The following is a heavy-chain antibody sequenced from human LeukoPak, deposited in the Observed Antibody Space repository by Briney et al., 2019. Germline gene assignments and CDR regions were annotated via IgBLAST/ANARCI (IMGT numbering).Heavy chain of an antibody. CDR3: TRTPYYGMDI. J-gene: IGHJ6*02. CDR2: IYTSGST. Sequence: SETLSLTCTVSGGSISTYYWSWIRQPAGKGLEWIGHIYTSGSTNYNPSLKSRVTMSVDTSKNQFSLKLSSVTAADTAVYYCTRTPYYGMDIWGQGTTVTVSS. V-gene: IGHV4-4*07. CDR1: GGSISTYY.